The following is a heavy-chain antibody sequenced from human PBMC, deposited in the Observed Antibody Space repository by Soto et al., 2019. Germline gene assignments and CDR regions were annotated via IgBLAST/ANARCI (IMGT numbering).Heavy chain of an antibody. Sequence: GGSLRLSCAASGFTFSSYGMHWVRQAPGKGLEWVAVISYDGRVKYYVDSVKGRFTISRDDSKNTLYLQMNSLRVDDTAVYYCARGPPFGRWGQGTLVTVSS. CDR2: ISYDGRVK. CDR1: GFTFSSYG. J-gene: IGHJ4*02. V-gene: IGHV3-30*03. D-gene: IGHD3-3*01. CDR3: ARGPPFGR.